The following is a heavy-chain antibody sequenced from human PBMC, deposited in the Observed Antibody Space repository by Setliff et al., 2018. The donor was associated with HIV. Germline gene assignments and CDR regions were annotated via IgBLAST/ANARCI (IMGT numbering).Heavy chain of an antibody. CDR2: MYKGGKT. Sequence: GGSLRLSCEASGFSVTDTYMGWVRQAPGKGMEWVTVMYKGGKTYYADFVKGRFTIARDDSKNTVSLQMTNLGTRDTVTYYRAKGGYGGAYYVAGYWGQGTLVTVSS. V-gene: IGHV3-66*02. CDR1: GFSVTDTY. J-gene: IGHJ4*02. D-gene: IGHD5-18*01. CDR3: AKGGYGGAYYVAGY.